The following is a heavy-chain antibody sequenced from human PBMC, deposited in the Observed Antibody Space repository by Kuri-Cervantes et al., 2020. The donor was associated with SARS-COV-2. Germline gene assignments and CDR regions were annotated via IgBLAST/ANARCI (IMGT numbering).Heavy chain of an antibody. CDR2: IYYSGST. Sequence: SETLSLTCTVSGGSISSSSYYWGWIRQPPGKGLEWIGSIYYSGSTYYNPSLKSRVTISVDTSKNQFSLKLSSVTAADTAVYYCARHGSGYVYSYGYGFDYWGKGTVVTVSS. CDR3: ARHGSGYVYSYGYGFDY. D-gene: IGHD5-18*01. CDR1: GGSISSSSYY. J-gene: IGHJ4*02. V-gene: IGHV4-39*01.